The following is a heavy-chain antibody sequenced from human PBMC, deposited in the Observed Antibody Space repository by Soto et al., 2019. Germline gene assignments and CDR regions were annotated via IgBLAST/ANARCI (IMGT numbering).Heavy chain of an antibody. CDR3: ARTGRAPYPQPDNWFDP. D-gene: IGHD1-1*01. CDR1: GGSISSGGYY. J-gene: IGHJ5*02. CDR2: IYYSGST. Sequence: PSETLSLTCTVSGGSISSGGYYWSWIRQHPGKGLEWIGYIYYSGSTNYNPSLKSRVTISVDTSKNQFSLKLSSVTAADTAVYYCARTGRAPYPQPDNWFDPWGQGTLVTVSS. V-gene: IGHV4-61*08.